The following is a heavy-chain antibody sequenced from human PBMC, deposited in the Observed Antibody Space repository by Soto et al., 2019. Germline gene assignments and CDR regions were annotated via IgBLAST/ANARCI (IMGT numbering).Heavy chain of an antibody. CDR2: IYYSGST. CDR3: AREGRYYDILTGYYSPIDY. V-gene: IGHV4-31*03. J-gene: IGHJ4*02. Sequence: SETLSLTCTVSGGSISSGGYYWSWIRQHPGKGLEWIGYIYYSGSTYYNPSLKSRVTISVDTSKNQFSLKLSSVTAADTAVYYCAREGRYYDILTGYYSPIDYWGQGTLVTVSS. CDR1: GGSISSGGYY. D-gene: IGHD3-9*01.